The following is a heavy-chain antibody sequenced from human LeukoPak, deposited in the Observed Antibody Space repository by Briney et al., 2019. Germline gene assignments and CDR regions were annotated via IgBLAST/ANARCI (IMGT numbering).Heavy chain of an antibody. CDR1: GYTFTSYY. D-gene: IGHD3-22*01. CDR3: ARVASSGPPDY. J-gene: IGHJ4*02. V-gene: IGHV1-46*01. Sequence: ASVKVTCKASGYTFTSYYMHWVRQAPGQGLEWMGIINPSGGSTSYAQKFQGRVTMTRDTSTSTVYMELSSLRSEDTAVHYCARVASSGPPDYWGQGTLVTVSS. CDR2: INPSGGST.